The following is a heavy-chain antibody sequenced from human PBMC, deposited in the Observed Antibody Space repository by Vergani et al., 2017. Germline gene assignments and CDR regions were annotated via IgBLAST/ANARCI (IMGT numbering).Heavy chain of an antibody. Sequence: EVQLVESGGGLVQPGGSLRLSCAASGFTFSSYSMNWVRQAPGKGLEWVSYISSSSSTIYYADSVKGRFTISRDNAKNSLYLQMNSLRAEDTAVYYCARDGGYCSGGSCYSTHYYGMDVWGQGTTVTVSS. CDR3: ARDGGYCSGGSCYSTHYYGMDV. V-gene: IGHV3-48*01. CDR1: GFTFSSYS. J-gene: IGHJ6*02. D-gene: IGHD2-15*01. CDR2: ISSSSSTI.